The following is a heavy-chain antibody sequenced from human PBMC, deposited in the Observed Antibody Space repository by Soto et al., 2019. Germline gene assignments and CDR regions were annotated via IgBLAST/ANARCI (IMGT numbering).Heavy chain of an antibody. CDR1: GYTFTSYG. CDR2: ISAYNCNT. J-gene: IGHJ4*02. V-gene: IGHV1-18*01. Sequence: ASVKVSCKASGYTFTSYGISWVRQAPGQGLEWMGWISAYNCNTNYAQKLQGRVTMTTDTSTSTAYMELRSLRSDDTAVYYCARDRITPYYFDYWGQGTLVTVSS. D-gene: IGHD3-10*01. CDR3: ARDRITPYYFDY.